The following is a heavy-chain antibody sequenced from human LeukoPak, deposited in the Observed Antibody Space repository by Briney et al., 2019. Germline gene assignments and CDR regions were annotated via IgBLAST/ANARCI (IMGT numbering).Heavy chain of an antibody. V-gene: IGHV4-59*01. CDR3: AREGEYSSREGRIDY. CDR1: GGSISSYY. D-gene: IGHD6-13*01. J-gene: IGHJ4*02. CDR2: IYYSGST. Sequence: SETLSLTCTVSGGSISSYYWSWIRQPPGKGLEWIGYIYYSGSTNYNPSLKSRVTISVDTSKNQFSLKLSSVTAADTAVYYCAREGEYSSREGRIDYWGQGTLVTVSS.